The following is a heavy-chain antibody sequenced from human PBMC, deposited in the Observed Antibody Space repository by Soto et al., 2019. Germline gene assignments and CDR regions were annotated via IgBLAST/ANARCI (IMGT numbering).Heavy chain of an antibody. CDR1: GGSLSSYY. CDR2: IYYSGST. CDR3: ARRSGEALDY. Sequence: QVQLQESGPGLVKPSETLSLTCTVSGGSLSSYYWSWIRQPPGKGLEWIGYIYYSGSTNYNPSLKSRVTISVDTSKNQFSLRLRSVTAADTAVYYCARRSGEALDYWGQGTLVTVSS. J-gene: IGHJ4*02. D-gene: IGHD3-10*01. V-gene: IGHV4-59*08.